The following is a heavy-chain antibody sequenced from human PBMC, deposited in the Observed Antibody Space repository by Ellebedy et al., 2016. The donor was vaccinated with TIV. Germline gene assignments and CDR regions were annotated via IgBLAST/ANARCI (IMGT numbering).Heavy chain of an antibody. Sequence: SETLSLTXTVSGDSISSGGFYWRWVRQPPGGGLEYIGEIWHSGATEVNPSLKSRVSLSVDNSENQFSLTLTSVTAADTAMYYCASSDGDYSYVGGFYFGLWGRGTLVTVSS. D-gene: IGHD4-17*01. CDR2: IWHSGAT. CDR1: GDSISSGGFY. CDR3: ASSDGDYSYVGGFYFGL. V-gene: IGHV4-31*03. J-gene: IGHJ2*01.